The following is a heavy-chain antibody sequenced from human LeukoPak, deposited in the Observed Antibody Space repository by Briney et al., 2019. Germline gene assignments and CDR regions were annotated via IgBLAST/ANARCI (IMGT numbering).Heavy chain of an antibody. D-gene: IGHD6-13*01. CDR1: GFTFSSYS. Sequence: GGSLRLSCAASGFTFSSYSMNWVRQAPGKGLEWVSYISSSSSTIYYADSVKGRFTISRDNAKNSLYMQMNSLRAEDTAVYYCARDSPFSAAGDDYWGQGTLVTVSS. V-gene: IGHV3-48*04. J-gene: IGHJ4*02. CDR2: ISSSSSTI. CDR3: ARDSPFSAAGDDY.